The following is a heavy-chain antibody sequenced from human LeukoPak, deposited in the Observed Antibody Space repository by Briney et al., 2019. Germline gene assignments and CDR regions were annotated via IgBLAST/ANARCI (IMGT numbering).Heavy chain of an antibody. V-gene: IGHV3-7*05. Sequence: PGGSLRLSCAASGFTSSRHWMTWVRQAPGKGLERVANINQDGSMKNYVDSVKGRFTISRDNAENSLYLQMNSLRAEDTAVYYCARDWRSGLDVWGQGTTVTVSS. D-gene: IGHD3-3*01. CDR2: INQDGSMK. J-gene: IGHJ6*02. CDR1: GFTSSRHW. CDR3: ARDWRSGLDV.